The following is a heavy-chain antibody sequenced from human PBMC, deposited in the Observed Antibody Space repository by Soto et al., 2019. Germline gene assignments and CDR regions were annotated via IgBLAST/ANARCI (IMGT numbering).Heavy chain of an antibody. V-gene: IGHV1-69*13. J-gene: IGHJ6*02. Sequence: SVQVSGKASGVTFSSNAISWVRQAPGQGLEWMGGIIPIFGTANYAQKFQGRVTITADESTSTAYMELSSLRSEDTAVYYCARDKAGRRFGELLGGMDVWGQGTTVTVSS. D-gene: IGHD3-10*01. CDR3: ARDKAGRRFGELLGGMDV. CDR2: IIPIFGTA. CDR1: GVTFSSNA.